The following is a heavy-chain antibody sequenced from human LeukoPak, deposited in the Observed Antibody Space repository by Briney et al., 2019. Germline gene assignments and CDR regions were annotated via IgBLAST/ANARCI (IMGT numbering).Heavy chain of an antibody. J-gene: IGHJ3*02. CDR3: ARDPGIGSFDI. Sequence: GGSLRLSCAASEFTFSSYDMHWVRQATGKGLEWVSAIGTAGDTYYPGSVKGRFTISRENAKNSLYLQMNSLRAEDTAVYYCARDPGIGSFDIWGQGTMVTVSS. D-gene: IGHD2-21*01. CDR2: IGTAGDT. V-gene: IGHV3-13*01. CDR1: EFTFSSYD.